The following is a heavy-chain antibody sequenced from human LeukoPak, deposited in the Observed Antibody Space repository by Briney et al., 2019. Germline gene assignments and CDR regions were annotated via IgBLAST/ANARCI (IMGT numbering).Heavy chain of an antibody. D-gene: IGHD4-11*01. J-gene: IGHJ4*02. CDR2: IKQDGSEK. V-gene: IGHV3-7*03. CDR3: ATGRQCGY. CDR1: GFTFSSYW. Sequence: GGSLRLSCAVSGFTFSSYWMSWVRQAPGKGLEWVANIKQDGSEKYYVDSVKGRFTISRGNAKNSLFLQMNSLRAEDTAVYYCATGRQCGYWGQGTLVTVSS.